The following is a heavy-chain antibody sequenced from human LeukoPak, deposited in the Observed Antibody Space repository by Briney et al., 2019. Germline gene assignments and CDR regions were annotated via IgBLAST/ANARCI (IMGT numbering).Heavy chain of an antibody. CDR3: ARDLGDDISGVGYFDY. CDR2: ISTHTGNT. Sequence: GASVSLCRYAAGSTLTFYAISMVRLGQAPGHGRKWGISTHTGNTRYTQKLQGRVIMTTDASANTAYMEVRSLRSDDTAMYYCARDLGDDISGVGYFDYWGHGTLVTVS. J-gene: IGHJ4*01. D-gene: IGHD3-22*01. V-gene: IGHV1-18*01. CDR1: GSTLTFYA.